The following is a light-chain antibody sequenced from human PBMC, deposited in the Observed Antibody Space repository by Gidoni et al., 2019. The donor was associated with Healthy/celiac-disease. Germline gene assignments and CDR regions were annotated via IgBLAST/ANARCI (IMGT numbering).Light chain of an antibody. Sequence: DIVMTQSPDSLALSLGERATINCKSSQSVLYSSNNKNYLAWYQQKVGQPPKLLISWASTRESGVPDRFSGSGSGTGFTLTISSLQAEDVAVYYCQQYYSTPYTFGQGTKLEIK. CDR2: WAS. CDR3: QQYYSTPYT. CDR1: QSVLYSSNNKNY. V-gene: IGKV4-1*01. J-gene: IGKJ2*01.